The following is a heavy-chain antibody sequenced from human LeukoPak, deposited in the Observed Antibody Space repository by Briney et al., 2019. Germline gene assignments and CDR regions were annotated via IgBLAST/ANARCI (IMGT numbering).Heavy chain of an antibody. D-gene: IGHD3-10*01. CDR2: ISGSGDTT. V-gene: IGHV3-23*01. CDR1: GFTFSSYA. Sequence: GGSLRLSCAASGFTFSSYAMTWVRQAPGKGLEWVSVISGSGDTTYYADSVKGRFTISRDNSKNTLYLQMNSLRAEDTAVYYCAKVRFGELLSHFDYWGQGTLVTVSS. J-gene: IGHJ4*02. CDR3: AKVRFGELLSHFDY.